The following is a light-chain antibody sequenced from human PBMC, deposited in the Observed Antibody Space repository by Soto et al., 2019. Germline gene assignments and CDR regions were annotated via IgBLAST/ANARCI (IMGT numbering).Light chain of an antibody. J-gene: IGKJ4*01. V-gene: IGKV3-20*01. CDR1: QSVSSN. Sequence: EIVLTESPATLSLSPGERATLSCRASQSVSSNLAWYQQKPGQAPRLLIYGASSRATGIPDRFSGSGSGTDFTLTISRLEPEDFAVYYCQQYGSSPRITFGGGTKVDIK. CDR3: QQYGSSPRIT. CDR2: GAS.